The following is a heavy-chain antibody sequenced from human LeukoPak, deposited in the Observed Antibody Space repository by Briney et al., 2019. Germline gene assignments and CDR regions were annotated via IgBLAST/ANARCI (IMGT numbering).Heavy chain of an antibody. J-gene: IGHJ4*02. CDR2: IIPIFGTA. V-gene: IGHV1-69*05. CDR3: ARSEAIAVLPFFDY. CDR1: GGTFSSYA. D-gene: IGHD6-19*01. Sequence: SVKVSCKASGGTFSSYAISWVRQAPGQGLEWMGGIIPIFGTANYAQKFQGRVTITTDESTSTAYMELSSLRSEDTAVYYCARSEAIAVLPFFDYWGQGTLVTVSS.